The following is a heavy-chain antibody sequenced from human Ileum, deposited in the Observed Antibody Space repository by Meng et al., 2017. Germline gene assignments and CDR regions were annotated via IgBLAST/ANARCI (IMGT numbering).Heavy chain of an antibody. CDR3: ARNTVGTTTLDY. V-gene: IGHV1-3*01. J-gene: IGHJ4*02. CDR1: GYTFTTYA. Sequence: QVQLGQSGPQVKKPGASVKVSCKASGYTFTTYAKHWVRQAPGQGLEWMGWINVDNGDTRYSQKFQGRLTITRDTSASTAYLELSSLTSEDTAVYYRARNTVGTTTLDYWGQGTLVTVSS. D-gene: IGHD1-1*01. CDR2: INVDNGDT.